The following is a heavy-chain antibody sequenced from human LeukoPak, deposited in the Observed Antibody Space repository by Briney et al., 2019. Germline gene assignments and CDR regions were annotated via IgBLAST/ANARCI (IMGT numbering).Heavy chain of an antibody. V-gene: IGHV3-15*01. J-gene: IGHJ4*02. CDR2: IKSKSNGGTI. Sequence: GGSLRLSCAASGFTLSNAWMTRVRQAPGKGLEWIARIKSKSNGGTIDYAAHVKGRFTISRDDSKDTLYLQMNSLKIEDAAVYYCTTVGSSWNFDYWGQGTLVTVSS. CDR1: GFTLSNAW. D-gene: IGHD6-13*01. CDR3: TTVGSSWNFDY.